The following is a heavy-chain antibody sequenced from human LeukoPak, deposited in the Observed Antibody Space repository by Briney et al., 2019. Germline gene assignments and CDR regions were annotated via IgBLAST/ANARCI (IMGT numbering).Heavy chain of an antibody. CDR2: INPNSGGT. CDR1: GYTFTGYY. CDR3: ARIAYCSSTSCYLGWFDP. Sequence: ASAKVSCKASGYTFTGYYMHWVRQAPGQGLEWMGWINPNSGGTNYAQKFQGRVTMTRDTSISTAYMELSRLRSDDTAVYYCARIAYCSSTSCYLGWFDPWGQGTLVTVSS. V-gene: IGHV1-2*02. D-gene: IGHD2-2*01. J-gene: IGHJ5*02.